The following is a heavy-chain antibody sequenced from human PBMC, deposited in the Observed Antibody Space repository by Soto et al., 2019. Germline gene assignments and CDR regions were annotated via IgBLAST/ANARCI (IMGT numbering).Heavy chain of an antibody. J-gene: IGHJ3*01. CDR3: ATVTRDFGDYEVYGLDAFDV. V-gene: IGHV4-30-4*08. CDR2: INYRGPT. Sequence: QVQLQQSGPGLVKPSQTLSLICTVSGASISNANYYWSWIRQPPGKGLEWIGNINYRGPTYLNPYLGSRVSMWVDTSNHQSSLRLSSATAADTAVYFCATVTRDFGDYEVYGLDAFDVWGQGTMVTVSP. D-gene: IGHD4-17*01. CDR1: GASISNANYY.